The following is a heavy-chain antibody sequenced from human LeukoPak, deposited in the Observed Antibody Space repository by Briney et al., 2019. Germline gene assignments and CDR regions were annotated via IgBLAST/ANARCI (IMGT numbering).Heavy chain of an antibody. CDR2: INPNSGGT. J-gene: IGHJ6*03. V-gene: IGHV1-2*02. Sequence: ASVKVSCKASGYAFTGYYMHWVRQAPGQGLEWMGWINPNSGGTNYAQKFQGRVTMTRDTSISTAYMELSRLRSDDTAVYYCARALEDSFGWRGYYMDVWGKGTTVTVSS. CDR3: ARALEDSFGWRGYYMDV. CDR1: GYAFTGYY. D-gene: IGHD5-18*01.